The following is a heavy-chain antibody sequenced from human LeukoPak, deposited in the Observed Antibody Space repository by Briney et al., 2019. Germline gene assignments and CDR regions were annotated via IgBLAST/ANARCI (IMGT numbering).Heavy chain of an antibody. Sequence: SETLSLTCAVYGGSFSGYYWSWIRQPPGKGLEWIGEINHSGSTYYNPSLKSRVTISVDRSKNQFSLKLSSVTAADTAVYYCASSADSSGYYANFDYWGQGTLVTVSS. CDR2: INHSGST. V-gene: IGHV4-34*01. CDR1: GGSFSGYY. J-gene: IGHJ4*02. D-gene: IGHD3-22*01. CDR3: ASSADSSGYYANFDY.